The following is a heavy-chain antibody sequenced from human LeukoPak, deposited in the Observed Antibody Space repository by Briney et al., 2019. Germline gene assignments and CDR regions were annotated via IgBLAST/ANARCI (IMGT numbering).Heavy chain of an antibody. CDR3: AKAYSSDWYPTFDY. Sequence: GRSLRLSCAASGFTFSNYGMHWVRQAPGKGLEWVAVMSYDGSNKYYADSVKGRFSISRDNSKNTVYLQMNSLRAEDTAVYYCAKAYSSDWYPTFDYWGQGILVTVSS. J-gene: IGHJ4*02. V-gene: IGHV3-30*18. CDR2: MSYDGSNK. CDR1: GFTFSNYG. D-gene: IGHD6-19*01.